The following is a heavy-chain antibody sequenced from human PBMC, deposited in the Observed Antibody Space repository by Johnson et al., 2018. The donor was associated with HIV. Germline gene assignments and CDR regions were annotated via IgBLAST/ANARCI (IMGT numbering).Heavy chain of an antibody. CDR1: GFFFSGSA. CDR3: AMRPVLVVVAGRPHGFDI. J-gene: IGHJ3*02. D-gene: IGHD2-15*01. Sequence: VQLVESGGGLVQPGGSLKLSCAASGFFFSGSAMHWVRQASGKGLEWVGRIKSKTDGATTDYAAPVKGRFTISRDDSKNTLYLQMNSLRAEDTAVYYCAMRPVLVVVAGRPHGFDIWGQGTMVTVSS. V-gene: IGHV3-15*01. CDR2: IKSKTDGATT.